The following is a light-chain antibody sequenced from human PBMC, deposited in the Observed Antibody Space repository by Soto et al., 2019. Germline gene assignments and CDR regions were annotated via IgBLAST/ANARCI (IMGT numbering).Light chain of an antibody. V-gene: IGKV3-20*01. J-gene: IGKJ1*01. CDR3: KQYGRT. CDR1: QSISSSY. Sequence: EIVLTQSPGTLSLSPGERATLSCRASQSISSSYLAWYQQKPGQAPRLLIYGASSRATGIPDRFSGSGSGTDFTLTISRLETEDFAVYYCKQYGRTFGQGTKV. CDR2: GAS.